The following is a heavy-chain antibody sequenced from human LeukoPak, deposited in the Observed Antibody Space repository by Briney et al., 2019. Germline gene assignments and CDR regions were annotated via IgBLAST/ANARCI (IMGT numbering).Heavy chain of an antibody. Sequence: KPSETLSLTCAVSGYSISSGYYWGWIRQPPGKGLEWIGSIYHSGSTYYNPSLKSRVTISVDTSKNQFSLKLSSVAAADTAVYYCARRYCSSTSCQIDYWGQGTLVTVSS. D-gene: IGHD2-2*01. CDR2: IYHSGST. J-gene: IGHJ4*02. CDR1: GYSISSGYY. CDR3: ARRYCSSTSCQIDY. V-gene: IGHV4-38-2*01.